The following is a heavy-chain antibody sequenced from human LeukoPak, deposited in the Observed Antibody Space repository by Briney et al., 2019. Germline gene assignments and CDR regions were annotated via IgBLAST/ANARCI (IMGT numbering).Heavy chain of an antibody. CDR3: ARGSKDIVVVPAATGPWFDP. J-gene: IGHJ5*02. CDR2: IYYSGST. CDR1: GGSISSGGYY. Sequence: PSQTLSLTCTVSGGSISSGGYYWSWIRQHPGKGLEWIGYIYYSGSTYYNPSLKSRVTISVDTSKNQFSLKLSSVTAADTAVYYCARGSKDIVVVPAATGPWFDPWGQGTLVTVSS. D-gene: IGHD2-2*01. V-gene: IGHV4-31*03.